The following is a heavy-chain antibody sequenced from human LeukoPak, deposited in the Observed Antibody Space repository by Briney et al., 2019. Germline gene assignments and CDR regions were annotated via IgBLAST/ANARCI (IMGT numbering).Heavy chain of an antibody. Sequence: GGSLRLSCVASGFIFSAYIMHWVRQAPGKGLEYVSAIRSDGSSTFYPNSVKGRFTISRDNSKSTLYLQMGSLRAEDTAVYYCTRRYGGHSGWAGYHDSWGQGTLVTVSS. CDR1: GFIFSAYI. D-gene: IGHD6-19*01. CDR3: TRRYGGHSGWAGYHDS. CDR2: IRSDGSST. J-gene: IGHJ4*02. V-gene: IGHV3-64*01.